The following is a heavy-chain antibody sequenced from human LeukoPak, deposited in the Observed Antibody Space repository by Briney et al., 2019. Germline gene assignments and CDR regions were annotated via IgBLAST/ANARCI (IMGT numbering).Heavy chain of an antibody. CDR2: INPSGGST. J-gene: IGHJ4*02. CDR1: GYTFTSYY. Sequence: ASVTVSCKASGYTFTSYYMHWVRQAPGQGLEWMGIINPSGGSTSYAQKFQGRVTMTRDTSTSTVYMELSSLRSEDTAVYYCARDSPNYYGSGSPLDYWGQGTLVTVSS. D-gene: IGHD3-10*01. V-gene: IGHV1-46*01. CDR3: ARDSPNYYGSGSPLDY.